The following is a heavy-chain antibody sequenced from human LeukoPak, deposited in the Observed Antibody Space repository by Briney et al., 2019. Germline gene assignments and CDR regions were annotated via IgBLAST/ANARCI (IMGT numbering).Heavy chain of an antibody. V-gene: IGHV4-59*08. CDR3: ARHTRWLPFDY. CDR1: GGSISSYY. J-gene: IGHJ4*02. D-gene: IGHD5-24*01. Sequence: PSETLPLTCTVSGGSISSYYWSWIRQPPGKGLEWIGYIYYSGSTNYNPSLKSRVTISVDTSKNQFSLKLSSVTAADTALYYCARHTRWLPFDYWGQGTLVTVSS. CDR2: IYYSGST.